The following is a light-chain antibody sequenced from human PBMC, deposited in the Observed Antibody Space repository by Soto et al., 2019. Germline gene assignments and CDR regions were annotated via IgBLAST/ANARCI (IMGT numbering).Light chain of an antibody. CDR2: KSS. J-gene: IGKJ4*01. CDR1: QSVSIW. CDR3: QQANSFPLT. V-gene: IGKV1-5*03. Sequence: DIQMTQSPSTVSASEGDRVTISCRASQSVSIWLAWYQQKPGRAPKLLIYKSSILESGVPSRFSGSGSGTEFTLTISSLQPDDFATYYCQQANSFPLTFXGGTKVDIK.